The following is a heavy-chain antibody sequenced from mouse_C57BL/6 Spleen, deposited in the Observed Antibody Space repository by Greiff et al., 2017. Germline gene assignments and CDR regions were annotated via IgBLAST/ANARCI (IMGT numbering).Heavy chain of an antibody. D-gene: IGHD4-1*01. CDR3: ARRELGGDWDIDV. V-gene: IGHV14-3*01. Sequence: VQLQESVAELVRPGASVKLSCTASGFNIHNTSMPWVTQRPEQGLEWIGRIAPANGNTKYAPKFQGKATITADTSSNTAYLQLSSLTSEDTAIYYCARRELGGDWDIDVWGKGTTVTVSS. CDR1: GFNIHNTS. CDR2: IAPANGNT. J-gene: IGHJ1*03.